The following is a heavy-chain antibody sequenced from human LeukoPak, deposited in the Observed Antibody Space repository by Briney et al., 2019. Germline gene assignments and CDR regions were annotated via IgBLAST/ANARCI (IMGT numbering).Heavy chain of an antibody. D-gene: IGHD4-11*01. CDR3: ARRVAVGNYFDP. CDR1: GGSISSYY. CDR2: IYYSGST. J-gene: IGHJ5*02. V-gene: IGHV4-59*08. Sequence: PSETLSLTCTVSGGSISSYYWSWIRQPPGKGLEWIGYIYYSGSTNYNPSLKSRVTISVDTSKNQFSLKLRSVTAADTAVYYCARRVAVGNYFDPWAREPWSPSPQ.